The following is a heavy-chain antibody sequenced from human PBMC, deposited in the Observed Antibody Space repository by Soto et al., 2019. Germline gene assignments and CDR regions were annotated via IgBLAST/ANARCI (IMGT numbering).Heavy chain of an antibody. D-gene: IGHD6-13*01. V-gene: IGHV3-30*18. J-gene: IGHJ6*02. CDR2: ISYDGSNK. CDR3: AKDLSLNIAAIYYYYGMDV. CDR1: GFTFSSYG. Sequence: GGSLRLSCAASGFTFSSYGMHWVRQAPGKGLEGVAVISYDGSNKYYADSVKGRFTISRDNSKNTLYLQMNSRRAEDTAAYYCAKDLSLNIAAIYYYYGMDVWGQGTTVNVSS.